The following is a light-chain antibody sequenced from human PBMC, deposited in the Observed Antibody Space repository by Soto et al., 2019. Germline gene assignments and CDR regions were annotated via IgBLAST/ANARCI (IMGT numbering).Light chain of an antibody. Sequence: EIVLTQSPATLSLSPGERATLSCGASQSVSSYLAWYQQKPGQAPRLLIYDASNRATGIPARFSGSGSGTDFTLTISSLEPEDFAVYYCQQRSNWPPSITFGQGTRWRL. CDR3: QQRSNWPPSIT. V-gene: IGKV3-11*01. J-gene: IGKJ5*01. CDR2: DAS. CDR1: QSVSSY.